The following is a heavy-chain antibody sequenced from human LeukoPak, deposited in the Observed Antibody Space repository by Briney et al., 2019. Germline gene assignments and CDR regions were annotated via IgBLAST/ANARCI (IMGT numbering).Heavy chain of an antibody. CDR3: AIGEDFDS. J-gene: IGHJ4*02. CDR1: GGTFSTYA. V-gene: IGHV1-69*04. CDR2: IIPSVGLT. D-gene: IGHD3-10*01. Sequence: ASVKVSCKTSGGTFSTYAVNWVRQAPGQGLDWMGRIIPSVGLTTYAQKFQARVAISAETSTGTTYMELSNLRSEDTALYYCAIGEDFDSWGQGTLVTVSS.